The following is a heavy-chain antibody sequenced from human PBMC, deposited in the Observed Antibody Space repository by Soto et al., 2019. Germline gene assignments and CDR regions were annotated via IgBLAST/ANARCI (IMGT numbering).Heavy chain of an antibody. Sequence: GVSLRLSXLVSGVTVTSNYMNCVRKPPGKGLEWVSTTSSSGITHYAVFVKGRFTISSDNSKNTIYLQMDNLRVADTAVSYCAKKPPRAIQGWVVAMDVWGQGTTVTVSS. V-gene: IGHV3-53*01. CDR1: GVTVTSNY. CDR2: TSSSGIT. D-gene: IGHD1-26*01. CDR3: AKKPPRAIQGWVVAMDV. J-gene: IGHJ6*02.